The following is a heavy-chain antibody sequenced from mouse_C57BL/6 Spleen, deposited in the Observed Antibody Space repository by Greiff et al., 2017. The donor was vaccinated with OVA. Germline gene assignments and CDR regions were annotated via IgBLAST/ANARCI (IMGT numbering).Heavy chain of an antibody. CDR2: IYPGGGYT. V-gene: IGHV1-63*01. Sequence: QVQLQQSGAELVRPGTSVKMSCKASGYTFTNYWIGWAKQRPGHGLEWIGDIYPGGGYTNYNEKFKGKATLTADKSSSTAYMQFSSLTSEDSAIYYCARGGDYSNYPFAYWGQGTLVTVSA. J-gene: IGHJ3*01. CDR1: GYTFTNYW. D-gene: IGHD2-5*01. CDR3: ARGGDYSNYPFAY.